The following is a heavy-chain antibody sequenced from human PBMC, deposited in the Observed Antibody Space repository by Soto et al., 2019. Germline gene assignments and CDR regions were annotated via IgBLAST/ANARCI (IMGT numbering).Heavy chain of an antibody. V-gene: IGHV4-34*01. CDR3: ARGNQYYYGSGSYYNNWFDP. D-gene: IGHD3-10*01. CDR2: INHSGST. Sequence: GGSFSGYYWSWIRQPPGKGLEWIGEINHSGSTNYNPSLKSRVTISVDTSKNQFSLKLSSVTAADTAVYYCARGNQYYYGSGSYYNNWFDPWGQGTLVTVSS. J-gene: IGHJ5*02. CDR1: GGSFSGYY.